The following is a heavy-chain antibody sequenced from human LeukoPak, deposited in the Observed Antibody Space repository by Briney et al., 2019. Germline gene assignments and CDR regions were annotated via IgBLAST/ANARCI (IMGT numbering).Heavy chain of an antibody. CDR3: ARDLRGPEHSSWAPAGFYGMDV. Sequence: PGGSLRLSCAASGFTFSSYGMHWVRQAPGKGLEWVAVIWYDGSNKYYADSVKGRFTISRDNSKNTLYLQMNSLRAEDTAVYYCARDLRGPEHSSWAPAGFYGMDVWGQGATVNVS. CDR1: GFTFSSYG. CDR2: IWYDGSNK. V-gene: IGHV3-33*01. J-gene: IGHJ6*02. D-gene: IGHD6-13*01.